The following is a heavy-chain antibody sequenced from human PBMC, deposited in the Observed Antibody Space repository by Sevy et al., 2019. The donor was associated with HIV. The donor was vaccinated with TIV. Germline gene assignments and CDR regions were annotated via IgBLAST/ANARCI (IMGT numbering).Heavy chain of an antibody. J-gene: IGHJ6*02. Sequence: GGSLRLSCAASGFTFNSYSINWVRQAPGKGLEWVSYISPSGSTIHYADSVKGRFTLSRDNAKNSAYLQMNSLRDEDTAVYYCARDGVYKYDSSGYPFYYYGMDVWVQGTTVTVSS. CDR3: ARDGVYKYDSSGYPFYYYGMDV. V-gene: IGHV3-48*02. CDR1: GFTFNSYS. CDR2: ISPSGSTI. D-gene: IGHD3-22*01.